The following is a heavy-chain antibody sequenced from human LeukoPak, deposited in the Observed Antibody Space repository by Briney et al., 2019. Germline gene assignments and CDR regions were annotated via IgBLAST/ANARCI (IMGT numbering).Heavy chain of an antibody. CDR1: GGSFSGYY. J-gene: IGHJ4*02. Sequence: SETLSLTCAVYGGSFSGYYWSWIRQPPGKGLEWIGEINHSGSTNYNPSLKSRVTISVDTSKNQFSLKLSSVTAADTAVYYCARGKDYYDSSGYYSAFDYWGQGTLVTVS. CDR2: INHSGST. D-gene: IGHD3-22*01. CDR3: ARGKDYYDSSGYYSAFDY. V-gene: IGHV4-34*01.